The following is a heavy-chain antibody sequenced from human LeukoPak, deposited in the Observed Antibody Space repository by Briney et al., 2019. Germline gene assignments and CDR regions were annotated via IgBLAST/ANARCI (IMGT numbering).Heavy chain of an antibody. V-gene: IGHV4-59*01. Sequence: PSETLSLTCTVSGGSLSSYYWSWIRQPPGKGLEWIGYIYYSGSTNYNPSLKSRVTISVDTSKNQFSLKLSSVTAADTAVYYCARALHRSSGYYSWGQGTLVTVSS. J-gene: IGHJ4*02. D-gene: IGHD3-22*01. CDR3: ARALHRSSGYYS. CDR1: GGSLSSYY. CDR2: IYYSGST.